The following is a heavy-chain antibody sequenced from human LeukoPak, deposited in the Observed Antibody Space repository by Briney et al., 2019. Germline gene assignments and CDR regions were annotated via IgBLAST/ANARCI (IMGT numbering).Heavy chain of an antibody. V-gene: IGHV3-23*01. D-gene: IGHD2-2*02. CDR2: ISGSGGHT. Sequence: GGSLRLSCAASGFTFSSYAMSWVRQAPGKGLEWVSAISGSGGHTYYTDSVKGRFTISRDNSKNTLYLQMNSLRAEDTAVYYCAKDRAYYSSTSCHTYYFDHWGQGTLVTVSS. CDR3: AKDRAYYSSTSCHTYYFDH. CDR1: GFTFSSYA. J-gene: IGHJ4*02.